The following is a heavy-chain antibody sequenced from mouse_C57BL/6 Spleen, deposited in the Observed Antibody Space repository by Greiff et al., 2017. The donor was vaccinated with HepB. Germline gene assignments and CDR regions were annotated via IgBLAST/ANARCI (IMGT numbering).Heavy chain of an antibody. CDR2: INPNNGGT. J-gene: IGHJ3*01. CDR1: GYTFTDYN. CDR3: ARRGWDVAWFAY. V-gene: IGHV1-22*01. Sequence: VQLQQSGPELVKPGASVKMSCKASGYTFTDYNMHWVKQSHGKSLEWIGYINPNNGGTSYNQKFKGKATLTVNKSSSTAYMELRSLTSEDSAVYYCARRGWDVAWFAYWGQGTLVTVSA. D-gene: IGHD4-1*01.